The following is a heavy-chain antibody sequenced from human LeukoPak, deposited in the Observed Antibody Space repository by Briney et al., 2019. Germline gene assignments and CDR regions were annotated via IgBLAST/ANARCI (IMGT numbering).Heavy chain of an antibody. J-gene: IGHJ4*02. V-gene: IGHV3-30-3*01. CDR2: ISYDGSNK. Sequence: GGSLRLSCAASGFTFSNYWMSWVRQAPGKGLEWVAVISYDGSNKYYADSVKGRFTISRDNSKNTLYLQMNSLRAEDTAVYYCARFKDDVGGFDYWGQGTLVTVSS. CDR1: GFTFSNYW. CDR3: ARFKDDVGGFDY. D-gene: IGHD1-1*01.